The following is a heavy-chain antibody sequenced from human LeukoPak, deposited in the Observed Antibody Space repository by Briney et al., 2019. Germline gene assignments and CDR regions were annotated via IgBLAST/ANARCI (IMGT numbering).Heavy chain of an antibody. CDR3: GKDYCSSTSCPLDY. J-gene: IGHJ4*02. D-gene: IGHD2-2*01. CDR2: ISYSGNT. V-gene: IGHV4-39*02. Sequence: SETLSLTCKVSGGSINSGGNFWGWIRQPPGKGLEWIGSISYSGNTYYDPSLKSRVTMPVDTSKKHFSLRLSSVTAADTAVYYCGKDYCSSTSCPLDYWGQGTLVTVSS. CDR1: GGSINSGGNF.